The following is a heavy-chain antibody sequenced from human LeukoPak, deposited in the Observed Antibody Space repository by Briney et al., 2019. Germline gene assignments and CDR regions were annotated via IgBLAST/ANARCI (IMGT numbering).Heavy chain of an antibody. CDR3: AKTYNSGWYYFDS. CDR1: GYTFTNYG. V-gene: IGHV1-18*01. Sequence: ASVKVSCKASGYTFTNYGLSWVRQAPGQGLEWMGWISGYNGNTDYAQNLQDRLTMTTDTSTSTAYMELKSLRSDDTAIYYCAKTYNSGWYYFDSWGQGTLVTVSS. D-gene: IGHD6-19*01. CDR2: ISGYNGNT. J-gene: IGHJ4*02.